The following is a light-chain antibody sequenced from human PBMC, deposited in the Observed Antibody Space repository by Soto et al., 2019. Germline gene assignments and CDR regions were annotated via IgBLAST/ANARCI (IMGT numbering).Light chain of an antibody. CDR3: QPYGSSLTWT. CDR2: GAS. Sequence: EIVLTQSPGTLSLSPGERATLSCRASQSVSSSYLAWYQQKTGQAPRLLIYGASSRATGIPERFSGSGSGTDFTLTISRLEPEDFAVYYCQPYGSSLTWTFGQGTKVEIK. J-gene: IGKJ1*01. V-gene: IGKV3-20*01. CDR1: QSVSSSY.